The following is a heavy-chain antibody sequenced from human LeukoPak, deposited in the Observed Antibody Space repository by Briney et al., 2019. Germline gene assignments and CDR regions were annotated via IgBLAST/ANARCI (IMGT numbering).Heavy chain of an antibody. CDR1: GDSINDYY. J-gene: IGHJ5*02. CDR3: ARRRAEGGSNGHYSWFDP. CDR2: IYYSGRT. Sequence: SETLSLTCTVSGDSINDYYWGWIRQPPGKGLEWIGYIYYSGRTKYNPSLQSRVTISVDTSKNQFSLKLSSVTAADTAVYYCARRRAEGGSNGHYSWFDPWGQGTLVTVSS. V-gene: IGHV4-59*08. D-gene: IGHD6-13*01.